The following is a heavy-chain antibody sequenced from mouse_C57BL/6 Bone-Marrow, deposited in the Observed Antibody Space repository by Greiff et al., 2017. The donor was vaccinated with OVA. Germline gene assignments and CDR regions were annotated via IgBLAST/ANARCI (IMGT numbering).Heavy chain of an antibody. CDR1: GFSLTSYG. CDR2: IWSDGST. D-gene: IGHD1-1*01. CDR3: ARSYGSSPYWYFDV. V-gene: IGHV2-6*03. J-gene: IGHJ1*03. Sequence: VMLVESGPGLVAPSQSLSITCTVSGFSLTSYGVHWVRQPPGKGLEWLVVIWSDGSTTYNSALKSRLSISKDNSKSQVFLKMNSLQTDDTAMYYCARSYGSSPYWYFDVWGTGTTVTVSS.